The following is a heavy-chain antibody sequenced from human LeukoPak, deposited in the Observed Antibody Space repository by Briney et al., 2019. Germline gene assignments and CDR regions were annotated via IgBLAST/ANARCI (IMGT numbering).Heavy chain of an antibody. CDR1: GFTFSNYG. V-gene: IGHV3-30*03. Sequence: AGGSLRLSCAASGFTFSNYGMSWVRQAPGKGLEWVAAISYDGSNKYYADSVKGRFTISRDNSKNTLYLQMNSLRAEDTAVYYCARPGTKYRYYGSGSYIDYWGQGTLVTVSS. CDR2: ISYDGSNK. CDR3: ARPGTKYRYYGSGSYIDY. D-gene: IGHD3-10*01. J-gene: IGHJ4*02.